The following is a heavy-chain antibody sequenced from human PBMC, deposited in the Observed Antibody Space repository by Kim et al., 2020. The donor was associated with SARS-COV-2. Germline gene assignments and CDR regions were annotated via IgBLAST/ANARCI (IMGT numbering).Heavy chain of an antibody. CDR1: GFTFSTHW. Sequence: GGSLRLSCAASGFTFSTHWMHWVRQAPGKGLVWVARINGDGSEINYADSVKGRFTISRDNAKSALYLQVNSLRAEDSAVYSCVRGHIWGNDRHCDYWSRGPLVTVS. V-gene: IGHV3-74*01. J-gene: IGHJ4*02. CDR2: INGDGSEI. CDR3: VRGHIWGNDRHCDY. D-gene: IGHD3-16*01.